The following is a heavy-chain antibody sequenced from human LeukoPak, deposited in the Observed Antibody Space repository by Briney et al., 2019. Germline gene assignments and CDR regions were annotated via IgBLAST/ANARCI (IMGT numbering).Heavy chain of an antibody. Sequence: ASVKVSCKASGYTFTSYDISWVRQAPGQGLEWMGWISAYNGNTNYAQKLQGRVTMTTDTSTSTAYMELRSLRSDDTAVYYCARGPRRITIFGVVRKDYGMDVWGQGTTVTVSS. D-gene: IGHD3-3*01. CDR1: GYTFTSYD. J-gene: IGHJ6*02. CDR3: ARGPRRITIFGVVRKDYGMDV. V-gene: IGHV1-18*01. CDR2: ISAYNGNT.